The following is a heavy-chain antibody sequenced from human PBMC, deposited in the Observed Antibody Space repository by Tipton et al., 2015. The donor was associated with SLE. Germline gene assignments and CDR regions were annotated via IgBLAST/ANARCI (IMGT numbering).Heavy chain of an antibody. V-gene: IGHV3-23*03. CDR2: IYSGGSST. J-gene: IGHJ2*01. CDR3: AKDGTDCGGDCYYDWHFDL. Sequence: GSLRLSCAASGFTFGSYAMSWVRQAPGKGLEWVSVIYSGGSSTYYADSVKGRFTISRENSKNTLYLQMHSLRAEDTAVYYCAKDGTDCGGDCYYDWHFDLWGRGPLVTVSS. D-gene: IGHD2-21*01. CDR1: GFTFGSYA.